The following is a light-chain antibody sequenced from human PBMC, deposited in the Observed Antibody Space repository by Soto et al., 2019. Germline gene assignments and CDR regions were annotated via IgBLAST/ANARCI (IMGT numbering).Light chain of an antibody. CDR1: SGSVSTTNY. Sequence: QAVVTQEPSFSVSPGGTVTLTCGLSSGSVSTTNYPSWYQQTPGQAPRTLIFNTNIRSSGVPARFSGSILVNKAALTITGAQSDDESNYYCALNLGDGTAVFGGGTKLTVL. J-gene: IGLJ2*01. CDR3: ALNLGDGTAV. V-gene: IGLV8-61*01. CDR2: NTN.